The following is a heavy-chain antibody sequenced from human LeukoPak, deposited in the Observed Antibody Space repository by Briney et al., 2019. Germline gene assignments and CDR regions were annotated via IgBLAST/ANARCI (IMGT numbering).Heavy chain of an antibody. V-gene: IGHV4-59*08. D-gene: IGHD3-22*01. Sequence: SETLSLTCTVSGGSISSYYWSWIRQPPGKGLEWIGYLYYSGTTNYNPSLKSRVTISVDTSKRQFSLKLSSVTAADTAVYYCARQVLYYYDSLGYYYMDYWGQGTLVTVSS. CDR3: ARQVLYYYDSLGYYYMDY. CDR2: LYYSGTT. J-gene: IGHJ4*02. CDR1: GGSISSYY.